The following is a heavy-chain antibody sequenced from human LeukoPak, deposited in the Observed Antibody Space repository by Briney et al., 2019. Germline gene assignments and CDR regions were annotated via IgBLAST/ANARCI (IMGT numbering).Heavy chain of an antibody. D-gene: IGHD3/OR15-3a*01. V-gene: IGHV3-7*03. J-gene: IGHJ5*02. CDR2: IKQDGSEK. CDR1: GFTFSSYW. Sequence: GGSLRLSCAASGFTFSSYWMSWVRQAPGKGLEWVANIKQDGSEKYYVDSVKGRFTISRDNAKNSLYLQMNSLRAEDTAVYYCARCALIFAAGFDPWGQGALVTVSS. CDR3: ARCALIFAAGFDP.